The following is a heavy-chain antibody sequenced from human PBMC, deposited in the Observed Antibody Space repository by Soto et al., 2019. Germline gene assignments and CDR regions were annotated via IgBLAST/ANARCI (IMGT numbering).Heavy chain of an antibody. CDR1: GFTFSSYG. D-gene: IGHD6-19*01. CDR2: IWYDGSNK. J-gene: IGHJ6*02. V-gene: IGHV3-33*01. CDR3: ARDDLGWYDYYYGMDV. Sequence: PGGSLRLSCAASGFTFSSYGMHWVRQAPGKGLEWVAVIWYDGSNKYYADSVKGRFTISRDNSKNTLYLQMNSLRAEDTAVYYCARDDLGWYDYYYGMDVWGQGTTVTVSS.